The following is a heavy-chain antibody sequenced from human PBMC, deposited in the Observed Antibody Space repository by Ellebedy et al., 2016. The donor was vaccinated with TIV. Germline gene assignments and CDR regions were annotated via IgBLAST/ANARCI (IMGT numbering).Heavy chain of an antibody. J-gene: IGHJ4*02. D-gene: IGHD6-13*01. Sequence: GSLRLXCAVYGGSFSGYYWSWIRQPPGKGLEWIGEINHSGSTNYNPSLKSRVTISVDTSKNQFSLKLSSVTAADTAVYYCARLYSSSWLDFDYWGQGTLVTVSS. CDR1: GGSFSGYY. CDR2: INHSGST. V-gene: IGHV4-34*01. CDR3: ARLYSSSWLDFDY.